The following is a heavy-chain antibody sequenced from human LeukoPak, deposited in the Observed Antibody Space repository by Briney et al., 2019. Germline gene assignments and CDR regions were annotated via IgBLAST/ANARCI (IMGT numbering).Heavy chain of an antibody. V-gene: IGHV1-69*05. D-gene: IGHD2-2*01. J-gene: IGHJ5*02. CDR1: GGTFSSYA. CDR2: IIPIFGTA. Sequence: ASVTVSCKASGGTFSSYAISWVRQAPGQGLEWMGGIIPIFGTANYAQKFQGRVTITTDESTSTAYMELSSLRSEDTAVYYCAREPGYCSSTSCHNWFDPWGQGTLVTVSS. CDR3: AREPGYCSSTSCHNWFDP.